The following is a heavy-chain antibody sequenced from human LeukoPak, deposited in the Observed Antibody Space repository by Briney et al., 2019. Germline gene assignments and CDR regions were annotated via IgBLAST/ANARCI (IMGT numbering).Heavy chain of an antibody. Sequence: ASVKVSCKASGYTFTGYYMHWVRQAPGQGLAWMGWINPNSGGTNYAQKFQGRVTMTRDTSISTAYMELSRLRSDDTAVYYCASPTALTGDLGFDYWGQGTLVTVSS. CDR3: ASPTALTGDLGFDY. J-gene: IGHJ4*02. CDR1: GYTFTGYY. V-gene: IGHV1-2*02. D-gene: IGHD7-27*01. CDR2: INPNSGGT.